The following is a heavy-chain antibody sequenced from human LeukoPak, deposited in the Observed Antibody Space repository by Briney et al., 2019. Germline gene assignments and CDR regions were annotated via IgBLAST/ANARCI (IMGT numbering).Heavy chain of an antibody. Sequence: GASVKVSCKASGGTFSSYAISWVRHAPGQGLEWMGGIIPIFGPANYAQKFQGRVTITADESTSTAYMELSSLRSEDTAVYYCARDGYSYGYYYYYGMDVWGQGTTVTVSS. CDR2: IIPIFGPA. V-gene: IGHV1-69*01. CDR1: GGTFSSYA. D-gene: IGHD5-18*01. J-gene: IGHJ6*02. CDR3: ARDGYSYGYYYYYGMDV.